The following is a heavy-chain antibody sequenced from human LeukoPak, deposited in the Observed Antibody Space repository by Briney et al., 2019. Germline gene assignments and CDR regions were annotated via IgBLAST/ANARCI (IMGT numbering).Heavy chain of an antibody. CDR2: IFGSGGSA. CDR1: GFTFGSYA. J-gene: IGHJ4*02. CDR3: GKTTTGYSSGQKPAWPVDY. D-gene: IGHD6-19*01. V-gene: IGHV3-23*01. Sequence: GGSLRLSCEASGFTFGSYAMYWVRQAPGKGLEWVAGIFGSGGSAHYADSAKGRFTISRDNSKNTVYLQINSLSAEDTAVYYCGKTTTGYSSGQKPAWPVDYWGQGTLVTVSS.